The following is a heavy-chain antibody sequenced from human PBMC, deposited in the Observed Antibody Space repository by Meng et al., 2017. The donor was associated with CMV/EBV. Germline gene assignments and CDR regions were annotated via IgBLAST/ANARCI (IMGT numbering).Heavy chain of an antibody. CDR2: IYYSGST. Sequence: SCTVSGGSISSYYWSWIRQPPGKGLEWIGYIYYSGSTNYNPSLKSRVTISVDTSKNQFSLKLSSVTAADTAVYYCASLWSGYFGYWGQGTLVTVSS. V-gene: IGHV4-59*01. CDR3: ASLWSGYFGY. D-gene: IGHD3-3*01. J-gene: IGHJ4*02. CDR1: GGSISSYY.